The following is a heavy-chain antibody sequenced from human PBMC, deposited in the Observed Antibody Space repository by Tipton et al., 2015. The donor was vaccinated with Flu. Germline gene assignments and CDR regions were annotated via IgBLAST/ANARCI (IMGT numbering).Heavy chain of an antibody. CDR2: IIPIFGTA. V-gene: IGHV1-69*01. CDR3: ARVPGEATPNYYYGMDV. CDR1: GGTFSSYA. J-gene: IGHJ6*02. Sequence: QLVQSGAEVKNPGSSVKVSCKASGGTFSSYAISWVRQAPGQGLEWMGGIIPIFGTAHYAQKFQGRVTITADESTSTAYMELSSLRSEDTAVYYCARVPGEATPNYYYGMDVWGQGTTVTVSS. D-gene: IGHD2-15*01.